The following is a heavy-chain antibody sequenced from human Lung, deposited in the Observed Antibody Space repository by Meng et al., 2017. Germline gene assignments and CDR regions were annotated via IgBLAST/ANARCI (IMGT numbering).Heavy chain of an antibody. Sequence: VELVGPGGGLFPPGGSLRVSCAASGLTFTDHWMHWVRQGPGKGMVWVSRINRHGTKPTYADSVKGRFTISRDNAKNTLYLQMNNLRAEDTAFYYCTNDRLNHWGQGALVTVSS. D-gene: IGHD1-1*01. CDR3: TNDRLNH. CDR1: GLTFTDHW. J-gene: IGHJ1*01. V-gene: IGHV3-74*01. CDR2: INRHGTKP.